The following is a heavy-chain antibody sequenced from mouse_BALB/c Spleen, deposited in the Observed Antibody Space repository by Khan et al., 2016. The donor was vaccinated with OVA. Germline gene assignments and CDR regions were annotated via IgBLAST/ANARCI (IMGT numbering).Heavy chain of an antibody. CDR2: ITSGGSYT. V-gene: IGHV5-6-4*01. CDR3: TRDRNYYGSSFYFDY. D-gene: IGHD1-1*01. CDR1: GFTFSSYS. J-gene: IGHJ2*01. Sequence: VELVESGGGLVKPGGSLRLSCAASGFTFSSYSMSWVRQTPEKRLEWVATITSGGSYTYYPDSVQGRFTISRDNAKNTLYLQMSSLKSEDTAMYYCTRDRNYYGSSFYFDYWGQGTTLTVSS.